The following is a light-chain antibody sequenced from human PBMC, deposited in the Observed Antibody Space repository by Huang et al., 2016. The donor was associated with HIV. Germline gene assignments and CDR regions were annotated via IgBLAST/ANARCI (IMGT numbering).Light chain of an antibody. CDR2: DAS. CDR1: QDISNY. Sequence: DIKMTQSPSSLSASVGDRVTITCQASQDISNYLNWYQQKPGKAPKLLIYDASNLETGVPSMFSGSCSWTDFTFTISSLQPEDIATYYCQQYDNLPLTFGGGTKVEIK. V-gene: IGKV1-33*01. CDR3: QQYDNLPLT. J-gene: IGKJ4*01.